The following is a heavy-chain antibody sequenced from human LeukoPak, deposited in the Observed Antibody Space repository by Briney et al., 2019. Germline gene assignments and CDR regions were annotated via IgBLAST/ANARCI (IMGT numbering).Heavy chain of an antibody. V-gene: IGHV5-51*01. Sequence: GESLKISCKGSGYSFATYWIGWVRQMPGKGLEWKGIIYPGDSKTRYSPSFQGQVTMSVDRSISTAYLQWSSLKASDTAMYYCARPDFTLGSSWGYWGQGTLVTVSS. CDR1: GYSFATYW. CDR3: ARPDFTLGSSWGY. CDR2: IYPGDSKT. J-gene: IGHJ4*02. D-gene: IGHD6-13*01.